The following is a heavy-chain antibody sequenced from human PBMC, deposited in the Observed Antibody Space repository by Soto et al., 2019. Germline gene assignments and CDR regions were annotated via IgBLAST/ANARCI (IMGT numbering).Heavy chain of an antibody. CDR3: ARGPIVVVVAASYYMDV. Sequence: PSETLSLTCAVYGVSFSGYYWSWIRQPPGKGLEWIGEINHSGSTDYNPSLKSRVTISVDTSKNQFSLKLSSVTAADTAVYYCARGPIVVVVAASYYMDVWGKGTTVTVSS. D-gene: IGHD2-15*01. CDR2: INHSGST. J-gene: IGHJ6*03. CDR1: GVSFSGYY. V-gene: IGHV4-34*01.